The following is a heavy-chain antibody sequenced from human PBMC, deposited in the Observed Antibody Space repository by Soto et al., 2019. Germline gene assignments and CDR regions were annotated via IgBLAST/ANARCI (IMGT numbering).Heavy chain of an antibody. CDR2: ISYDGSNK. CDR3: ASGPGAVVVAGSYYFDY. J-gene: IGHJ4*02. D-gene: IGHD2-15*01. Sequence: QVQLVESGGGVVQPGRSLRLSCAASGFTFSSYAMHWVRQAPGKGLEWVAVISYDGSNKYYADSVKGRFTISRDNSKNTLYLQMNSLRAEDTAVYYCASGPGAVVVAGSYYFDYWGQGTLVTVSS. CDR1: GFTFSSYA. V-gene: IGHV3-30-3*01.